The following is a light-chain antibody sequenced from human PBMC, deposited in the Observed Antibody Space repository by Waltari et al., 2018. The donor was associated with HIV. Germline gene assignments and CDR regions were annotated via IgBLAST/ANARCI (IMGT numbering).Light chain of an antibody. CDR1: ISDIGDSDS. Sequence: QSALTQPASVSGSPGQSITISCTVSISDIGDSDSVSWYQQHPGKVPKLVIYEVSKRPSGVSDRFSGSKSGNTASLAISGLQAEDEADYYCLLKIGSNTPIFGGGTKLTVL. CDR3: LLKIGSNTPI. V-gene: IGLV2-14*01. J-gene: IGLJ2*01. CDR2: EVS.